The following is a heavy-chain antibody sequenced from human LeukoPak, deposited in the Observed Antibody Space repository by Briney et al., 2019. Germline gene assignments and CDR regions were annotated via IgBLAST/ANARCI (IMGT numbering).Heavy chain of an antibody. J-gene: IGHJ4*02. CDR3: ARDVEYYYFDY. Sequence: GGSLRLSCAASGFTFSSYRMNWVRQAPGKGLEWVLSISSSSSYIYYADSVKGRFTLSRDNAKNSLYLQMNSLRAEDTAVYYCARDVEYYYFDYWGQGTLVTVSS. D-gene: IGHD2/OR15-2a*01. CDR2: ISSSSSYI. CDR1: GFTFSSYR. V-gene: IGHV3-21*01.